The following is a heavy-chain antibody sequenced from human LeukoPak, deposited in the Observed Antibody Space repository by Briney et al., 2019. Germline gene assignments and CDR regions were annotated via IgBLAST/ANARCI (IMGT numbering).Heavy chain of an antibody. Sequence: GGSLRLSCAASGFTFSSYSMTWVRQAPGKGLEWVSSISSSSSYIYYADSVKGRFTISRDNAKNSLYLQMNSLGAEDTAVYYCAAGLYGDFSYWGQGTLVTVSS. CDR2: ISSSSSYI. CDR3: AAGLYGDFSY. CDR1: GFTFSSYS. D-gene: IGHD4-17*01. J-gene: IGHJ4*02. V-gene: IGHV3-21*01.